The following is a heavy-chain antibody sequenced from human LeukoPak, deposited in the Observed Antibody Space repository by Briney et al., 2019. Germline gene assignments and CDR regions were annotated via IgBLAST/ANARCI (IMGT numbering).Heavy chain of an antibody. Sequence: PGGSLRLSCVVSGITLSNYGMSWVREAPGKGLEGVAGISDRGGSTNYAASGKGRFTISRDNPKNTLYLQMNSLRSEDTAVYFCAKRGVVIRAVLVVGFHKEAYYFDSWGQGALVTVSS. CDR3: AKRGVVIRAVLVVGFHKEAYYFDS. CDR1: GITLSNYG. J-gene: IGHJ4*02. CDR2: ISDRGGST. D-gene: IGHD2-15*01. V-gene: IGHV3-23*01.